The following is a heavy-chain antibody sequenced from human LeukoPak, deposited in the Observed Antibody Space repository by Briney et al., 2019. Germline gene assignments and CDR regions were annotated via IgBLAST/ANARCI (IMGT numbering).Heavy chain of an antibody. CDR2: IKSKTDGGTT. V-gene: IGHV3-15*01. J-gene: IGHJ1*01. D-gene: IGHD3-10*01. Sequence: GGSLRLSCAASGFTFSNAWMSWVRQAPGKGLEWVGRIKSKTDGGTTDYAAPVKGRFTISRDDSKNTLYLQMSSLKTEDTAVYYCTTARGVGIAEYFQHWGQGTLVTVSS. CDR3: TTARGVGIAEYFQH. CDR1: GFTFSNAW.